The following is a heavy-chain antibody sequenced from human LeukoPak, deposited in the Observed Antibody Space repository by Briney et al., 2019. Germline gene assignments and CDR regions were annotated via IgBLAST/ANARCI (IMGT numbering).Heavy chain of an antibody. D-gene: IGHD4-11*01. CDR2: MYYSGST. CDR3: ARLDYSNYLWFDP. V-gene: IGHV4-30-4*01. CDR1: GGSISSGDYY. Sequence: PSQTLSLTCTVSGGSISSGDYYWSWIRQPPGKGLEWIGYMYYSGSTYYNPSLKSRVTISVDTSKNQFSLKLSSVTAADTAVYYCARLDYSNYLWFDPWGQGTLVTVSS. J-gene: IGHJ5*02.